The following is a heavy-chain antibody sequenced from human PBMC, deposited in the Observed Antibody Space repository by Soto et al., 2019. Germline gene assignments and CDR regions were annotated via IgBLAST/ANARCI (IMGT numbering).Heavy chain of an antibody. J-gene: IGHJ5*02. D-gene: IGHD2-2*01. CDR3: ARGLVKPLDCSSTSCPYNWFDP. Sequence: SETLSLTCAVYGGSFSGYYWSWIRQPPGKGLEWIGEINHSGSTNYNPSLKSRVTISVDTSKNQFSLKLSSVTAADTAVYYCARGLVKPLDCSSTSCPYNWFDPWGQGTLVTVSS. CDR1: GGSFSGYY. CDR2: INHSGST. V-gene: IGHV4-34*01.